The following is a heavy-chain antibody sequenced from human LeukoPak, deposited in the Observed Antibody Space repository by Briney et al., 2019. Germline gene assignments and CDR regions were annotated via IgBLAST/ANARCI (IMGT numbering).Heavy chain of an antibody. CDR3: AREVGATRVFYY. CDR2: IYYSGNS. D-gene: IGHD1-26*01. V-gene: IGHV4-39*02. Sequence: SETLSLTCTVSGGSISSSNYYWGWIRQPPGKGLEWIGSIYYSGNSYYNPSLNNRVSISVDSSKNQFSLKLSSVTAADTAVYYCAREVGATRVFYYSGQGALVTVSS. CDR1: GGSISSSNYY. J-gene: IGHJ4*02.